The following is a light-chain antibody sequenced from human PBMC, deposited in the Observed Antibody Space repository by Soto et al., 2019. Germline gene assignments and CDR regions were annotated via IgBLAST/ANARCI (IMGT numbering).Light chain of an antibody. CDR3: GTWDSSRGRV. CDR2: ENN. J-gene: IGLJ1*01. CDR1: SSNIGNNY. Sequence: QSVLTQPPSVSAAPGQKVTLSCSGSSSNIGNNYVSWYQQLPGTAPKLLIYENNKRPSGIPDRFSGSKSGTSATLGITGLQTGDEADYYCGTWDSSRGRVFGTGTKVTVL. V-gene: IGLV1-51*02.